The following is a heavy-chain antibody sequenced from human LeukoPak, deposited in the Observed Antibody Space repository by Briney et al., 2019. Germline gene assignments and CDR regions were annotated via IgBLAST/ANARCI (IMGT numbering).Heavy chain of an antibody. CDR1: GFTFSSYV. CDR2: ILYDGSNK. CDR3: AKESDAFDI. J-gene: IGHJ3*02. V-gene: IGHV3-30*18. Sequence: GGSLRLSCAASGFTFSSYVMHWVRQAPGKGLEWVAVILYDGSNKSYADSVKGRFTISRDNSKNTLYLQMNSLRAEDTAVYYCAKESDAFDIWGQGTMVTVSS.